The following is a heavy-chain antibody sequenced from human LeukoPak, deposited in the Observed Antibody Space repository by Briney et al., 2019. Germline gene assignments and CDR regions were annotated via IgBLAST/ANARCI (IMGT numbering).Heavy chain of an antibody. D-gene: IGHD3-10*01. CDR3: ARYYYTSGSYSYFDY. CDR2: IYYSGSA. V-gene: IGHV4-31*03. CDR1: GVSISSGAYY. J-gene: IGHJ4*02. Sequence: PSETLSLTCTVSGVSISSGAYYWSWIRHHPGKGPELIGYIYYSGSAYYNPSLKSRVTISIDTSKNQFSLQLSSVTAADTAVYYCARYYYTSGSYSYFDYWGQGTLVTVSS.